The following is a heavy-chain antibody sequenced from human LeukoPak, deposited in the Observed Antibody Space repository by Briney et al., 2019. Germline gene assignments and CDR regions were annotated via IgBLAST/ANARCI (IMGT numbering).Heavy chain of an antibody. Sequence: SETLSLTCTVPGASVSSYYWSWIRQPPGKGLEWIGYIYYSGSTNYNPSLKSRITISVDTSKNQFSLRLSSVTAADTAVYFCAMGFWYEEYFQHWGQGSLVIVSS. D-gene: IGHD6-13*01. CDR2: IYYSGST. CDR1: GASVSSYY. V-gene: IGHV4-59*02. CDR3: AMGFWYEEYFQH. J-gene: IGHJ1*01.